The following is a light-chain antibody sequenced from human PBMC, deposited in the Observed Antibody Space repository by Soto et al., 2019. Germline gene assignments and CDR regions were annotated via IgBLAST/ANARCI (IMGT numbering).Light chain of an antibody. CDR2: RTS. CDR3: QQYDDSSVI. Sequence: EIVLTQSPGTLSLSPGQGATLSCRASQSLSSIYLAWYQQKPGQAPRLLIYRTSSRATGIPDRFSGSESETDFTLTIDRLESEDSAVYYCQQYDDSSVIFGQGTRLEIK. J-gene: IGKJ5*01. CDR1: QSLSSIY. V-gene: IGKV3-20*01.